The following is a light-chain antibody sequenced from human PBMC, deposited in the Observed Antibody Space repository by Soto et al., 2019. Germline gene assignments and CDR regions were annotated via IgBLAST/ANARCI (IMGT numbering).Light chain of an antibody. J-gene: IGKJ1*01. Sequence: ERVLTQSPATLALSQGERATLSCRPSQSVSSSYLAWYQQKPGQAPRLLIYGASSRATGIPDRFSGSGSGTDFTLTISGLEPDDFGVYYCQQYGSSPWTFGHGPNV. CDR3: QQYGSSPWT. CDR1: QSVSSSY. CDR2: GAS. V-gene: IGKV3-20*01.